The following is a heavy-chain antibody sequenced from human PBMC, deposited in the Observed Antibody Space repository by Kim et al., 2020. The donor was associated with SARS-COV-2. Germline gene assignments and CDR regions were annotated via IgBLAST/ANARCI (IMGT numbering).Heavy chain of an antibody. D-gene: IGHD3-10*01. CDR1: GFTFSSSW. CDR3: ARPSSAYRGVDT. Sequence: GGSLRLSCAASGFTFSSSWMHWVRQAPGKGLVWVSRINGDGSSTTYADSVKGRFTISRDNDKNTLYLQMNSLRAEDTAVYYCARPSSAYRGVDTWGQGTLVTVSS. V-gene: IGHV3-74*01. J-gene: IGHJ4*02. CDR2: INGDGSST.